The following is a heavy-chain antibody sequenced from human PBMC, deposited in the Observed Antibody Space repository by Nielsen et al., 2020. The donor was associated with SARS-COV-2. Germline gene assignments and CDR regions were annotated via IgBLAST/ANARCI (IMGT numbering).Heavy chain of an antibody. CDR3: ATGAAAGTQNWFDP. D-gene: IGHD6-13*01. Sequence: GALRLSCAASGFTFSSYGMHWVRQAPGKGLEWVAVISYDGSNKYYADSVKGRFTISRDNSKNTLYLQMNSLRAEDTAVYYCATGAAAGTQNWFDPWGQGTLVTVSS. J-gene: IGHJ5*02. CDR2: ISYDGSNK. V-gene: IGHV3-30*03. CDR1: GFTFSSYG.